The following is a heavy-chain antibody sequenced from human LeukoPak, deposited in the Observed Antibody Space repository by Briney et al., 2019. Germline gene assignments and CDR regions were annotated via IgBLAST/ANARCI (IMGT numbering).Heavy chain of an antibody. V-gene: IGHV3-21*04. CDR2: ISSSSSYI. Sequence: PGGSLRLSCAASGFTFSSYSMNWVRQAPGKGLEWVSSISSSSSYIYYADSVKGRFTISRDNTKNSLYLQMNSLRAEDTALYYCAKDLYYDILTGYFDYWGQGTLVTVSS. J-gene: IGHJ4*02. CDR1: GFTFSSYS. D-gene: IGHD3-9*01. CDR3: AKDLYYDILTGYFDY.